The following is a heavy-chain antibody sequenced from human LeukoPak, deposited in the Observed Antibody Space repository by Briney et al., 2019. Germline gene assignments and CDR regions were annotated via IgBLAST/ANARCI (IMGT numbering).Heavy chain of an antibody. V-gene: IGHV3-7*01. CDR1: GFTFDDYG. J-gene: IGHJ4*02. CDR2: IKQDGSEK. CDR3: AREYDYGGNPGAY. Sequence: GGSLRLSCAASGFTFDDYGMSWVRQAPGKGLEWVANIKQDGSEKYYVDSVKGRFTISRDNAKNSLYLQMNSLRAEDTAVYYCAREYDYGGNPGAYWGQGTLVTVSS. D-gene: IGHD4-23*01.